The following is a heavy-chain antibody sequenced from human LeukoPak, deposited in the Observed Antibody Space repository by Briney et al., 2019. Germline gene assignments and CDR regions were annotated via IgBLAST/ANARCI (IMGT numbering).Heavy chain of an antibody. CDR1: GVSISSYY. CDR3: ARGALRTTNYYYYYGMDV. Sequence: PSETLSLTCTVSGVSISSYYWSWLRQPPGKGLEWIGYIYYSGSTNYNPSLKSRVTISVDTSKNQFSLKLSSVTAADTAVYYCARGALRTTNYYYYYGMDVWGQGTTVTVSS. J-gene: IGHJ6*02. CDR2: IYYSGST. V-gene: IGHV4-59*01. D-gene: IGHD1-1*01.